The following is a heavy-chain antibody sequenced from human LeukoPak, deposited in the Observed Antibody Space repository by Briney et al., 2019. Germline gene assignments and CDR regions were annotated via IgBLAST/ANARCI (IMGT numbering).Heavy chain of an antibody. CDR2: IRSKANSYAT. CDR1: GFTFSGSA. V-gene: IGHV3-73*01. D-gene: IGHD6-19*01. J-gene: IGHJ4*02. Sequence: GGSLRLSCAASGFTFSGSAMHWVRQASGKGLEWVGRIRSKANSYATAYAASVKGRFTISRDNSKNTLYLQMNSLRAEDTAVYYCAKVPLSIAVATYYFDYWGQGTLVTVSS. CDR3: AKVPLSIAVATYYFDY.